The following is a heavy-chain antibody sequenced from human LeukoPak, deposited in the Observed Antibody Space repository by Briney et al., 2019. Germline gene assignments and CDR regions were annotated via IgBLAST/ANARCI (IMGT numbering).Heavy chain of an antibody. CDR1: GGSISSYY. CDR2: IYYGGST. D-gene: IGHD2-2*01. Sequence: SETLSLTCTVPGGSISSYYWSWIRQPPGKGLEWIGYIYYGGSTNYNPSLKSRVTISVDTSKNQFSLKLSSVTAADTAVYYCARDEIVVVPAAISGASRYYYYYYGMDVWGQGTTVTVSS. V-gene: IGHV4-59*01. CDR3: ARDEIVVVPAAISGASRYYYYYYGMDV. J-gene: IGHJ6*02.